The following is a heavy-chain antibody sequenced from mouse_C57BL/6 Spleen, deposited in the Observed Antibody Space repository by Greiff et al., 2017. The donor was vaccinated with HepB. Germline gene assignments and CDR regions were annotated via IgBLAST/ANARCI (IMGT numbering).Heavy chain of an antibody. D-gene: IGHD1-1*01. CDR3: TTTSITTVVGDY. V-gene: IGHV14-4*01. CDR1: GFNIKDDY. CDR2: LDPENGDT. J-gene: IGHJ2*01. Sequence: VQLKESGAELVRPGASVKLSCTASGFNIKDDYMHWVKQRPEQGLEWIGWLDPENGDTEYASKFQGKATITADTSSNTAYLQLSSLTSEDTAVYYCTTTSITTVVGDYWGQGTTLTVSS.